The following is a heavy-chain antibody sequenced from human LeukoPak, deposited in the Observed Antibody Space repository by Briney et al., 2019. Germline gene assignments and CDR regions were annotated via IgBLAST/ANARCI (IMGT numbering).Heavy chain of an antibody. CDR2: IYYSGST. V-gene: IGHV4-31*03. CDR1: GGSISSGGYY. J-gene: IGHJ5*02. Sequence: SQTLSLTCTVSGGSISSGGYYWSWIRQHPGQGLEWIGYIYYSGSTYYNPSLKSRVTISVDTSKNQFSLKLSSVTAADTAVYYCARGTPWAHWFDPWGQGTLVTVSS. D-gene: IGHD1-1*01. CDR3: ARGTPWAHWFDP.